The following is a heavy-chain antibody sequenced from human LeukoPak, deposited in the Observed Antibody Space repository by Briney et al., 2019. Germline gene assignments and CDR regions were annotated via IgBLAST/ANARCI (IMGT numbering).Heavy chain of an antibody. D-gene: IGHD1-1*01. V-gene: IGHV3-48*02. CDR2: ITGSSSLI. J-gene: IGHJ4*02. CDR3: ARDTNWAFDF. CDR1: GFTFSTYS. Sequence: GGSLGLSCAASGFTFSTYSMNWVRQAPGKGLEWVSYITGSSSLIWYADSVKGRFTISRDDAKNSLYLQMDGLKDEDTAVYYCARDTNWAFDFWGQGTLVTVSS.